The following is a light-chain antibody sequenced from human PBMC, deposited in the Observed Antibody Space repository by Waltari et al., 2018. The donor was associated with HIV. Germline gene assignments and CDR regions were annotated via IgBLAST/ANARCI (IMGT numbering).Light chain of an antibody. Sequence: SELTQPPSVSGAPGHRVTISCTGSSPNIWAGYDVHWYQQLPGTAPKLLIYGNANRPSGVPDRCSGSKSGTSASLAITGLQAEDEADYYCQSYDSSLSPWVFGGGTKLTVL. CDR3: QSYDSSLSPWV. V-gene: IGLV1-40*01. CDR2: GNA. J-gene: IGLJ3*02. CDR1: SPNIWAGYD.